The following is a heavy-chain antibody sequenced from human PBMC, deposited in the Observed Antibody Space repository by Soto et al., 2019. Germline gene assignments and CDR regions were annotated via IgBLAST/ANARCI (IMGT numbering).Heavy chain of an antibody. CDR2: VTGSGGST. D-gene: IGHD1-1*01. Sequence: VQLLESGGGLVQPGGSLRLSCAASGFTFSSYAMSWVRQAPGKGLEWVSAVTGSGGSTYYADSVKGRFTISRDNSRNTLYLQMNSLTAEDTAVYYCAKVKGYPNYGMDVWGQGTTVTVSS. V-gene: IGHV3-23*01. J-gene: IGHJ6*02. CDR3: AKVKGYPNYGMDV. CDR1: GFTFSSYA.